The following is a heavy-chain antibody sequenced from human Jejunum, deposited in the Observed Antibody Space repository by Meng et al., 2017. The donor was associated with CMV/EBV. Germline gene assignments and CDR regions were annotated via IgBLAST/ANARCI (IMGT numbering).Heavy chain of an antibody. J-gene: IGHJ4*02. Sequence: ASGFTFSTYTMNWVRHAPGKGLEWVSSISPRGNFMYYSDSVKGRFTISRDNAKNSLYLQMHSLRGDDTAVYYCARESMSRNYFDYWGQGMPVTVSS. CDR2: ISPRGNFM. V-gene: IGHV3-21*01. D-gene: IGHD2/OR15-2a*01. CDR1: GFTFSTYT. CDR3: ARESMSRNYFDY.